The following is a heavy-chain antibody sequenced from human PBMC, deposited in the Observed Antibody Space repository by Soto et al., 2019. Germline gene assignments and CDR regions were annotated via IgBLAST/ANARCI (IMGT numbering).Heavy chain of an antibody. V-gene: IGHV4-59*01. D-gene: IGHD3-3*01. CDR1: GGSIRSYY. CDR3: ARDSWGDFTDLPSNYYGMDV. CDR2: IYYSGST. Sequence: SETLSLTCTVSGGSIRSYYWSWIRQPPGKGLEWIGYIYYSGSTNYNPSLKSRVTISVDTSKNQFSLKLSSVTAADTAVYYCARDSWGDFTDLPSNYYGMDVWGQGTTVTVSS. J-gene: IGHJ6*02.